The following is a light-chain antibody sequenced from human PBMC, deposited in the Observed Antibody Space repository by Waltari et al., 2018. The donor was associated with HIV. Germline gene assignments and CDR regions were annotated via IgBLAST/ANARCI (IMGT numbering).Light chain of an antibody. CDR3: QQYDISPLT. CDR1: QSVSRNY. CDR2: DAS. Sequence: EIVLTQSPGALSLFPGERVTLSCRASQSVSRNYLAWYQHKAGQAPRLLIYDASIRATGIPDRFTGGGSGTDFTLTISRLEPEDFAVYSCQQYDISPLTFGGGTKVEIK. V-gene: IGKV3-20*01. J-gene: IGKJ4*01.